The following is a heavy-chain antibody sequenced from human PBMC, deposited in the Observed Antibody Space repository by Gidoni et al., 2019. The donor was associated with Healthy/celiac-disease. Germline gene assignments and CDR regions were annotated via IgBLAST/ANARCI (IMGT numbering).Heavy chain of an antibody. D-gene: IGHD5-18*01. Sequence: QLPLQESGPGLVKPSETLSLTCTVSGGSISSSCYYWGWIRQPPGKGLEWIGSIYYSGSTYYNPSLKRRVTISVDTSKNQFSLKLSSVTAADTAVYYCARNFLDTAMAPFDPWGQGTLVTVSS. CDR3: ARNFLDTAMAPFDP. V-gene: IGHV4-39*07. J-gene: IGHJ5*02. CDR1: GGSISSSCYY. CDR2: IYYSGST.